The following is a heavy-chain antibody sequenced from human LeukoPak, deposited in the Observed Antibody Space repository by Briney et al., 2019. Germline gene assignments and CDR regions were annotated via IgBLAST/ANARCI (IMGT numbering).Heavy chain of an antibody. CDR1: GGSISNYY. V-gene: IGHV4-59*01. J-gene: IGHJ6*03. CDR2: IYYSGST. Sequence: SETLSLTCTVPGGSISNYYWSWIRQPPGKGLEWIGYIYYSGSTKYNPSLKSRVTISVDTSKNQFSLRLSSVTAADTALYYCARDWGVSARPGYMDVWGKGTTVTVSS. CDR3: ARDWGVSARPGYMDV. D-gene: IGHD6-6*01.